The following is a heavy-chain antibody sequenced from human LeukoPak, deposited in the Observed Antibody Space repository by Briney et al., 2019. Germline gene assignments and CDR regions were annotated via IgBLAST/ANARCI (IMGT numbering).Heavy chain of an antibody. CDR1: GFTFSDYW. D-gene: IGHD4-17*01. J-gene: IGHJ4*02. Sequence: GGSLRLSCAGSGFTFSDYWMTWVRQTPGKGLEWVANINEDGSDKYYVDSVKGRFTISRDNSKNTLYLQMNSLRAEDKAVYYCARDPPYGDYDYFDYWGQGTLVTVSS. CDR3: ARDPPYGDYDYFDY. CDR2: INEDGSDK. V-gene: IGHV3-7*01.